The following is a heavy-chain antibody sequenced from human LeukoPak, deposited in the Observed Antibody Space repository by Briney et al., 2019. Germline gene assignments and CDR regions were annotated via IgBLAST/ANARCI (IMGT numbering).Heavy chain of an antibody. CDR3: AKGLEKVVVASYLDY. Sequence: GASLRLFCAASGFMYSSYAIRWARHAPGKGLEWVSVISGSGGNTYYADSVKGRFTISRDNSKNTLYLQMNSLRAEDTAVYYCAKGLEKVVVASYLDYWGQGTLVTVSS. D-gene: IGHD3-22*01. CDR1: GFMYSSYA. V-gene: IGHV3-23*01. J-gene: IGHJ4*02. CDR2: ISGSGGNT.